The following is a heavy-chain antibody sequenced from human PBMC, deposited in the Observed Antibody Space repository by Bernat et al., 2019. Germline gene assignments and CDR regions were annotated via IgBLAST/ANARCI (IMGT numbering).Heavy chain of an antibody. CDR2: IYYSGST. Sequence: QVQLQESGPGLVKPSETLSLTCTVSGGSISSYYWSWIRQPPGKGLEWIGNIYYSGSTNYNPSLKSRVTISVDTSKNQFSLKLSSVTAADTAVYYCARAHGDRDAFDIWCEGTMVTVSS. D-gene: IGHD4-17*01. V-gene: IGHV4-59*01. J-gene: IGHJ3*02. CDR3: ARAHGDRDAFDI. CDR1: GGSISSYY.